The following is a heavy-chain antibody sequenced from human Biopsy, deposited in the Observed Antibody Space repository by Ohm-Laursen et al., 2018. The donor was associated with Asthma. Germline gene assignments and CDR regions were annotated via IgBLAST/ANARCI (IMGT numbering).Heavy chain of an antibody. CDR2: IYSGGTS. CDR1: GFAVSRDY. J-gene: IGHJ4*02. D-gene: IGHD6-19*01. V-gene: IGHV3-53*01. CDR3: ARGDSSGWSHYYFDY. Sequence: GSLRLSCAASGFAVSRDYMLWVRQAPGKGLEWVSVIYSGGTSHTADSVRGRFTISRDFSKNTLHLQMHSLRVEDTAVYYCARGDSSGWSHYYFDYWGQGTLVTVSS.